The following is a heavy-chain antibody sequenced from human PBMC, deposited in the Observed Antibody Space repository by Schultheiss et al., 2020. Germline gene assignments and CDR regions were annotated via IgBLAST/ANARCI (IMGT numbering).Heavy chain of an antibody. J-gene: IGHJ4*02. D-gene: IGHD3-22*01. Sequence: KYYADSVKGRFTISRDNSKNTLCLQMNSLRAEGTAVYYCARQTGGSYDSSGYHPHLVFFDYWGQGTLVTVSS. V-gene: IGHV3-30*05. CDR2: K. CDR3: ARQTGGSYDSSGYHPHLVFFDY.